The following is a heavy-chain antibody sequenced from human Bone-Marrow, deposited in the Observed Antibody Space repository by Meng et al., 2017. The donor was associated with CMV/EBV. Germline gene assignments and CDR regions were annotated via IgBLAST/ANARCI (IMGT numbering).Heavy chain of an antibody. CDR3: ARDEGYYDRSGYFREGYYFDY. CDR2: ISTYNGNT. D-gene: IGHD3-22*01. V-gene: IGHV1-18*01. J-gene: IGHJ4*02. Sequence: SYGISWVRQAPGQGLEWMGWISTYNGNTTYAQNLQGRVPMTTDTSTSTAYMELRSLRSDDTAVYYCARDEGYYDRSGYFREGYYFDYWGQGTLVTVSS. CDR1: SYG.